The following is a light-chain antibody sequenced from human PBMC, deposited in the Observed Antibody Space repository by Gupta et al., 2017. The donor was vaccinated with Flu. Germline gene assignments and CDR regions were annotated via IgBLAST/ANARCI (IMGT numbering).Light chain of an antibody. CDR2: KDS. Sequence: SSDMTQPPSVSVSLGQTDRITCSGDVLPKQYAYWYQQKTGEALVLVMYKDSERPSGIPERFSGSSSGTTVTLTITGVQAEDEAEYYCQSADSSGTRWVFGGGTRLTVL. V-gene: IGLV3-25*02. CDR1: VLPKQY. CDR3: QSADSSGTRWV. J-gene: IGLJ3*02.